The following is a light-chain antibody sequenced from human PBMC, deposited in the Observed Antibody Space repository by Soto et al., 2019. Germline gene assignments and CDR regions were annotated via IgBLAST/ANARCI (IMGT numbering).Light chain of an antibody. J-gene: IGKJ1*01. V-gene: IGKV3-11*01. CDR3: QQRSNWPHT. CDR2: DAS. Sequence: EIVLTQSPATLSLSPGERATLSCRASQSVSSYLAWYQQRPGQAPRLLIYDASNRATGIPARFSGSGSGTDFPLTISSLEPEDFAVYYCQQRSNWPHTFGQGTKVEIK. CDR1: QSVSSY.